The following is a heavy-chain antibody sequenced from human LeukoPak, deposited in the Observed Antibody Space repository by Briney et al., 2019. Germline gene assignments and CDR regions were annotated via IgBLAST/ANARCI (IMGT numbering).Heavy chain of an antibody. D-gene: IGHD3-22*01. CDR1: GGSISSSSYY. CDR3: ARVRQRFLLLGYFDY. Sequence: PSETLSLTCTVSGGSISSSSYYWGWIRQPPGKGLEWIGSIYYSGSTYYNPSLKSRVTISRDTPKNQFSLKLSSVTAADTAVYYCARVRQRFLLLGYFDYWGQGTLVTVSS. J-gene: IGHJ4*02. CDR2: IYYSGST. V-gene: IGHV4-39*07.